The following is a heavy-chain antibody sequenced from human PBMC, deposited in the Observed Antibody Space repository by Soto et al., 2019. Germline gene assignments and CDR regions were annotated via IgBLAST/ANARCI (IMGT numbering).Heavy chain of an antibody. Sequence: SETLSLTCSVSGAALNSGNYYWSWIRQVPGKGLEWIGHIYVTGAVDYNPSLRDRITISQDTSERQFSLNLRLVTAADTAVYYCARLRIATNNYKWSDPWGQGTLVTVSS. CDR2: IYVTGAV. CDR1: GAALNSGNYY. D-gene: IGHD2-21*01. V-gene: IGHV4-31*03. J-gene: IGHJ5*02. CDR3: ARLRIATNNYKWSDP.